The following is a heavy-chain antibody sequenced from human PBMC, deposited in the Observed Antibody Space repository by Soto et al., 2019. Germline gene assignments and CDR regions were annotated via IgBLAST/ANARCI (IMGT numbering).Heavy chain of an antibody. Sequence: GGSLRLSCAASGFTFSGSAMHWVRQASGKGLEWVGRIRSKANSYATAYAASVKGRFTISRDDSKNTAYLQMNSLKTEDTAVYYCTRHVDPKPPRRPGTTSYYYYYGMDVWGQGTTVTVSS. CDR1: GFTFSGSA. V-gene: IGHV3-73*01. CDR3: TRHVDPKPPRRPGTTSYYYYYGMDV. J-gene: IGHJ6*02. CDR2: IRSKANSYAT. D-gene: IGHD1-7*01.